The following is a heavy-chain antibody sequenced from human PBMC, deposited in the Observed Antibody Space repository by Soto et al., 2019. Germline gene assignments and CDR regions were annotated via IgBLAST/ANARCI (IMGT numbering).Heavy chain of an antibody. D-gene: IGHD6-19*01. CDR1: GYTFTDYD. Sequence: QVQLVQSGAEVRKPGASVKGSCKTSGYTFTDYDINWVRQAPGQGLEWVGRMNPNSGRTDYAQKLEGRVTMTRDISIRTAYMELSSLGYDDTAVYFCSTWGRNGWYTGFFWGQGTLVTVSS. J-gene: IGHJ4*02. CDR3: STWGRNGWYTGFF. V-gene: IGHV1-8*02. CDR2: MNPNSGRT.